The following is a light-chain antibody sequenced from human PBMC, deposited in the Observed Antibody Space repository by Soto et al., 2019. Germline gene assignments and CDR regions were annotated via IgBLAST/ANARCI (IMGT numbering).Light chain of an antibody. V-gene: IGKV1-5*01. J-gene: IGKJ1*01. CDR2: DAS. CDR3: QQYNTYVT. Sequence: DIHLTQSPSTLSASVGDRVTITCRASQTISHWLAWYQQKPGKAPKLLIFDASNLENGVPSRFSGSGSGTEFNLTITGLQPDDFATYYCQQYNTYVTFGQGTKVEI. CDR1: QTISHW.